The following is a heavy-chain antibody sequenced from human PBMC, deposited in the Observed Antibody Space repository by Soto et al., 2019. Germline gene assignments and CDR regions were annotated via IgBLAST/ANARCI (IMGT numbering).Heavy chain of an antibody. D-gene: IGHD3-3*01. V-gene: IGHV2-70*01. CDR2: XXXXXXX. J-gene: IGHJ4*02. Sequence: SGPTLVNPTQTLTLTCTFSGFSLSTSGMCVSWIXXXXXKAXXXXXXXXXXXXXXXXXXXXXRLTISKDTSKNQVVLTMTNMDPVDTATYYCARIRRVNYDFWSGLDYWGQGTLVTVSS. CDR1: GFSLSTSGMC. CDR3: ARIRRVNYDFWSGLDY.